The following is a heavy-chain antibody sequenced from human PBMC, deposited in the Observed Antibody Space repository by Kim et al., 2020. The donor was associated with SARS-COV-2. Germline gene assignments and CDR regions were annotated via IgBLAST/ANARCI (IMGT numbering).Heavy chain of an antibody. Sequence: GGSLRLSCAVSGFTVSSIYMNWVRQAPGKGLEWVSVIFSTGDTYYADSVKGRFTISRDISKNTLYLLMNSLRAEDTAIYYCVRDRTPTTRAFYLWGQGT. CDR3: VRDRTPTTRAFYL. D-gene: IGHD1-1*01. J-gene: IGHJ3*01. V-gene: IGHV3-66*01. CDR1: GFTVSSIY. CDR2: IFSTGDT.